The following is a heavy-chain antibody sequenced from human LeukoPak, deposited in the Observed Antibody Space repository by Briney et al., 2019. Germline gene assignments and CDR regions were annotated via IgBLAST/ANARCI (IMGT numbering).Heavy chain of an antibody. Sequence: SETLSLTCTVSGGSISSYYWSWIRQPPGKGLEWIGYIYYSGSTNYNPSLKSRVTLSVDTSKNQFSLKLSSVTAADTAVYYCARGLIGWGPFDYWGQGTLVTVSS. CDR1: GGSISSYY. J-gene: IGHJ4*02. CDR3: ARGLIGWGPFDY. D-gene: IGHD3-22*01. CDR2: IYYSGST. V-gene: IGHV4-59*01.